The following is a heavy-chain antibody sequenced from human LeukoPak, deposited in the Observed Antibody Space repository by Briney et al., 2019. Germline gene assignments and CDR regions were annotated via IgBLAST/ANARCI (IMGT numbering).Heavy chain of an antibody. CDR1: GGSISSGGYS. CDR2: IYHSGST. V-gene: IGHV4-30-2*03. D-gene: IGHD3-9*01. CDR3: ARRREHYDILTGYDY. J-gene: IGHJ4*02. Sequence: PSQTLSLTCAVSGGSISSGGYSWSWIRQPPGKGLEWIGYIYHSGSTYYNPSLKSRVTISVDTSKNQFSLKLSSVTAADTAVYYCARRREHYDILTGYDYWGQGTLVTVSS.